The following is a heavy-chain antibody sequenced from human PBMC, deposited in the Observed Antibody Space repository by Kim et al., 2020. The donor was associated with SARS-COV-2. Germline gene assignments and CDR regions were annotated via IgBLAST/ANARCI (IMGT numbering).Heavy chain of an antibody. CDR3: ARLLTGYYFIDS. V-gene: IGHV4-39*01. Sequence: SETLSLTCTVSGGSFSSGTYSWGWIRRPPGKGLEWIASIHYSGSTYYTPSLKSRVTISLDTSKNQFSLKLTSVTAADTAVYYCARLLTGYYFIDSWGQGT. J-gene: IGHJ4*02. CDR2: IHYSGST. CDR1: GGSFSSGTYS. D-gene: IGHD3-9*01.